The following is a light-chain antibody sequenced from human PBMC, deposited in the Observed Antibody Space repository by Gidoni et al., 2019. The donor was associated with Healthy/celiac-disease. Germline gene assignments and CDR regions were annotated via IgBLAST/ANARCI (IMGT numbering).Light chain of an antibody. CDR3: QQRSNWPPEDT. CDR2: DAS. CDR1: QSVSSY. Sequence: EIVLTQSPAILALSPGERATLSCRAGQSVSSYLAWYQQKPGQAPRLLIYDASNRATGSPARFSGSGSATDFTLTISSLEPEDFAVYYCQQRSNWPPEDTFGGGTKVEIK. J-gene: IGKJ4*01. V-gene: IGKV3-11*01.